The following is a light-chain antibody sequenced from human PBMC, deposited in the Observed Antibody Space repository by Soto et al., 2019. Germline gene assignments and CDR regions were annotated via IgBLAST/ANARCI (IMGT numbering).Light chain of an antibody. J-gene: IGKJ1*01. V-gene: IGKV1-5*03. CDR3: QHYNSYSAA. CDR2: KAS. CDR1: QTISSW. Sequence: DIQMTQSPSTLSGSVGDRVTITCRASQTISSWLAWYQQKPGKAPKLLIYKASTLKSGVPSRFSGSGSGTEFTLTISSLQPDDFATYHCQHYNSYSAASGQGTKVDIK.